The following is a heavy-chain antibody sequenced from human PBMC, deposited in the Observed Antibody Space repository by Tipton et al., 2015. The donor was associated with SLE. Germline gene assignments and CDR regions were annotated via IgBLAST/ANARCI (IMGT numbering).Heavy chain of an antibody. CDR1: GGSISSYY. D-gene: IGHD3-3*01. Sequence: TLSLTCTVSGGSISSYYWSWIRQPPGKGLEWIGYIYYSGSTNYNPSLKSRVTISVDTSKNQFSLKLSPVTAADTAVYYCARARYYDFWSGYSFDYWGQGTLVTVSS. V-gene: IGHV4-59*01. CDR3: ARARYYDFWSGYSFDY. J-gene: IGHJ4*02. CDR2: IYYSGST.